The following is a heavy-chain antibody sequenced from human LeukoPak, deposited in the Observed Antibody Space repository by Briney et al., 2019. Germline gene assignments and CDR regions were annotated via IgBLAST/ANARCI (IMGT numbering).Heavy chain of an antibody. V-gene: IGHV4-34*01. CDR3: ARVNSGYYIWDPERGYFDY. CDR2: INHSGST. J-gene: IGHJ4*02. Sequence: SETLFLTCAVYGGSFSGYYWSWIRQPPGKGLEWIGEINHSGSTNYNPSLKSRVTISVDTSKNQFSLKLSSVTAADTAVYYCARVNSGYYIWDPERGYFDYWGQGTLVTVSS. D-gene: IGHD3-9*01. CDR1: GGSFSGYY.